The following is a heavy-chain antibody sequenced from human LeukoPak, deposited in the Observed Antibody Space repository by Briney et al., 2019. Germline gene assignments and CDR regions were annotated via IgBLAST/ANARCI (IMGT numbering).Heavy chain of an antibody. CDR2: MNPNSGNT. J-gene: IGHJ4*02. CDR1: GYTFTSYD. D-gene: IGHD5-18*01. V-gene: IGHV1-8*01. Sequence: GASVKVSCKASGYTFTSYDINWVRQATGQGLEWMGWMNPNSGNTGYAQKFQGRVTMTRNTSISTAYMELSSLRSEDTAVYYCARQDTAMGIRVFDYWGQGTLVTVSS. CDR3: ARQDTAMGIRVFDY.